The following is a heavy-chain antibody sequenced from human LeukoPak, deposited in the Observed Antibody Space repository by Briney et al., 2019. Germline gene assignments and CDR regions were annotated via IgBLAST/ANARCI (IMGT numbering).Heavy chain of an antibody. V-gene: IGHV1-2*02. CDR3: ARDGTMSTGAPGGVPDY. CDR2: INPNSGGT. D-gene: IGHD1-1*01. J-gene: IGHJ4*02. CDR1: GYTFTDYY. Sequence: ASVKVSCKASGYTFTDYYMHWVRQAPGQGLEWMGWINPNSGGTDYAPKFQGRVTMTRDTSISTAYMDLSRLRSDDTAVYYCARDGTMSTGAPGGVPDYWGQGTLVTVSS.